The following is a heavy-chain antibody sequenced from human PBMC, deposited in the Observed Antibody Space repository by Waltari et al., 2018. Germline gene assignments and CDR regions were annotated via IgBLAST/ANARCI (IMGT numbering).Heavy chain of an antibody. J-gene: IGHJ4*02. CDR2: VWFDGSQQ. Sequence: QVQLVESGGGVVQTGRSLRISCAASGFTFSNFGMHWVRQAPGKGLEWVALVWFDGSQQYYADSVRGRFTISRDNSKRVLYLDMGSLRADDTAIYYCAKDAFGNTYLDYWGQGTLVTVSS. V-gene: IGHV3-33*06. CDR1: GFTFSNFG. D-gene: IGHD3-10*01. CDR3: AKDAFGNTYLDY.